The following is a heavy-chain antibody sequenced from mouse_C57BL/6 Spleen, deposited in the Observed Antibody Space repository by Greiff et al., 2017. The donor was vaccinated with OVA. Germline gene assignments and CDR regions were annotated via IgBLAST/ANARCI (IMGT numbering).Heavy chain of an antibody. CDR3: VRHAAWHFDV. Sequence: EVKLMESGGGLVQPKGSLKLSCAASGFSFNTYAMNWVRQAPGKGLEWVARIRSKSNNYATYYADSVKDRFTISRDDSESMLYLQMNNLKTEDTAMYYCVRHAAWHFDVWGTGTTVTVSS. J-gene: IGHJ1*03. CDR1: GFSFNTYA. CDR2: IRSKSNNYAT. V-gene: IGHV10-1*01.